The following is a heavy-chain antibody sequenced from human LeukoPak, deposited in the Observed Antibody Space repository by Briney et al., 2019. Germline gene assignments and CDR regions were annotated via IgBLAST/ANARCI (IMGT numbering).Heavy chain of an antibody. J-gene: IGHJ4*02. CDR1: GYTFSNYW. Sequence: GESLRLSCAASGYTFSNYWIHWVRQAPGKGLEWVSVIYTSGSTYYADSVKGRFTISRDNSQNTLDLQMNSLRTEDTAVYYCTKGLWAGVSAARDWGQGALVTVSS. D-gene: IGHD2-8*01. V-gene: IGHV3-66*01. CDR3: TKGLWAGVSAARD. CDR2: IYTSGST.